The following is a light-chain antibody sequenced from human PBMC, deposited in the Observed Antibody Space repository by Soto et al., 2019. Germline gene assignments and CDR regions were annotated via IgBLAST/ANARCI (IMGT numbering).Light chain of an antibody. CDR3: QQYYSTPYT. Sequence: DIVMTQSPDSLAVSLGERATINCRSSQSVLYSSSNKHYLAWFQQKPGQPPKLLIYWASARESGVPDRFSGSGSVTDFTLTISSLQAEDVAVYYCQQYYSTPYTFGQGTKLEL. V-gene: IGKV4-1*01. CDR2: WAS. J-gene: IGKJ2*01. CDR1: QSVLYSSSNKHY.